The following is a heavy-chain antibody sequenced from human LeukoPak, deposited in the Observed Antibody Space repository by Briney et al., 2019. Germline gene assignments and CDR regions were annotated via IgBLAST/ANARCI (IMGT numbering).Heavy chain of an antibody. V-gene: IGHV4-38-2*02. Sequence: SETLSLTCTVSGYSISSGYYWGWIRQPPGKGLEWIGSIYHSGSTYYNPSLKSRVTISVDTSKNQFSLKLSSVTAADTAVYYCARDNGYGDPFDYWGQGTLVTVSS. J-gene: IGHJ4*02. CDR2: IYHSGST. D-gene: IGHD4-17*01. CDR1: GYSISSGYY. CDR3: ARDNGYGDPFDY.